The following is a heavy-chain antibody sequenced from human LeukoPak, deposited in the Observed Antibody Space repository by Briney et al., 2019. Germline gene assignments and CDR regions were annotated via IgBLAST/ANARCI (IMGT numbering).Heavy chain of an antibody. CDR1: GFTFSSYA. CDR3: AKDGEDYSSSWFTPFDY. J-gene: IGHJ4*02. V-gene: IGHV3-23*01. CDR2: ISGSGGST. Sequence: GGSLRLSCAASGFTFSSYAMSWVRQAPGKGLEWVSAISGSGGSTYYADSVKGRFTISRDNSKNTLYLQMNSLRAEDTAVYYCAKDGEDYSSSWFTPFDYWGQGTLVTVSS. D-gene: IGHD6-13*01.